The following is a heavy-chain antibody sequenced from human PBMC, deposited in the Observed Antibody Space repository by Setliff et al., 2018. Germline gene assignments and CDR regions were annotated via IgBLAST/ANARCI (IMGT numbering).Heavy chain of an antibody. J-gene: IGHJ6*02. Sequence: GGSLRLSCAASGFTFSGYYMTWIRQAPGKGLEWVSYISGSSGGIYYADSVKGRFTISRDNAKKSLYMEMNSLRAEDTAVYYCARRLPYFGMDVWGQGTTVTVSS. CDR1: GFTFSGYY. CDR2: ISGSSGGI. CDR3: ARRLPYFGMDV. D-gene: IGHD2-15*01. V-gene: IGHV3-11*04.